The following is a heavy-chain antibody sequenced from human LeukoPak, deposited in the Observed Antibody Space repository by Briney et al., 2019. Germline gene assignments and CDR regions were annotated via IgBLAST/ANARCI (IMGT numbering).Heavy chain of an antibody. D-gene: IGHD6-19*01. Sequence: HPGGSLRLSCAASGFTFSSYGMPWVRQAPGKGLEWVAVIWYDGSSKYYADSVKGRFTISRDNSKNTLYLQMNSLRAEDTAVYYCARAYSSGWYVDFDYWGQGTLVTVSS. CDR2: IWYDGSSK. CDR1: GFTFSSYG. J-gene: IGHJ4*02. V-gene: IGHV3-33*01. CDR3: ARAYSSGWYVDFDY.